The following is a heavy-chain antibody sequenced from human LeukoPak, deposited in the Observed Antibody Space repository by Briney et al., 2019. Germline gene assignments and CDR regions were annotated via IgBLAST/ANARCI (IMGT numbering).Heavy chain of an antibody. V-gene: IGHV3-21*01. D-gene: IGHD3-3*01. Sequence: GGSLRLSCAASGFTFSTSAMKWDRQVPGKGLEWVSSIDYDSSHIYYAASVRGRFTISRDNARDSVYLQMDSLRVEDTAVYYCTRDPLRFLRVGHYDYWGQGTLVAVSS. CDR3: TRDPLRFLRVGHYDY. J-gene: IGHJ4*02. CDR2: IDYDSSHI. CDR1: GFTFSTSA.